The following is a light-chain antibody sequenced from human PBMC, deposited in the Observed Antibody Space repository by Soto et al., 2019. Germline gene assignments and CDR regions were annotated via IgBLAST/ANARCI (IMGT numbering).Light chain of an antibody. CDR3: QQYNTYPLT. Sequence: DIQMTQSPSTLSASVGDRVTITCRASQSISNWLAWYQQKPGKAPNLLIYKASSLESGVPSRLSGSGSGTEFTLTISSLQTDDFATYYCQQYNTYPLTFGGGTKVEIK. V-gene: IGKV1-5*03. J-gene: IGKJ4*01. CDR1: QSISNW. CDR2: KAS.